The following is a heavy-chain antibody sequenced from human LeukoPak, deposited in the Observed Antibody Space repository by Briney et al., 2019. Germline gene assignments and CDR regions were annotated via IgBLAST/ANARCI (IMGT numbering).Heavy chain of an antibody. Sequence: EGSLRLSCAASGFTFSNYWVHWVRQAPGKGLVWVSRINPDGSTINYADSVKGRLTISRDNANNTLYLQMNSLRAEDTAVYSCATAWNYRFDYWGQGTLVTVSS. CDR1: GFTFSNYW. CDR2: INPDGSTI. D-gene: IGHD1-7*01. V-gene: IGHV3-74*01. J-gene: IGHJ4*02. CDR3: ATAWNYRFDY.